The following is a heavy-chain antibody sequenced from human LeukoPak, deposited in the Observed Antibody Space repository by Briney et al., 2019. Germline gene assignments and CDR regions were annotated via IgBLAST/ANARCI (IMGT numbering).Heavy chain of an antibody. V-gene: IGHV4-30-4*07. J-gene: IGHJ3*02. D-gene: IGHD3-22*01. CDR1: GGSISSGGYS. Sequence: SETLSLTCAVSGGSISSGGYSWNWIRQPPGKGLEWIGYIYSSGSTSYYPSLRSRVAISVDTSKNQFSLKLSSVTAADTAVYFCARGPYSYDSSGAFDIWGQGTMVIVSS. CDR3: ARGPYSYDSSGAFDI. CDR2: IYSSGST.